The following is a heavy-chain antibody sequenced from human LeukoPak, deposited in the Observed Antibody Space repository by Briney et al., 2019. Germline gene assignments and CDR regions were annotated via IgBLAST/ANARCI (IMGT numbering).Heavy chain of an antibody. Sequence: GESLKISCKGSGYSFTTYWISWVRQMPGKGLEWMGRIDPSDSYTNYSPSFQGHATISTDKSISTAYLQWSSLKASDTAMYYCARVGSGYYPYFDYWGQGTLVTVSS. CDR3: ARVGSGYYPYFDY. J-gene: IGHJ4*02. V-gene: IGHV5-10-1*01. D-gene: IGHD3-22*01. CDR2: IDPSDSYT. CDR1: GYSFTTYW.